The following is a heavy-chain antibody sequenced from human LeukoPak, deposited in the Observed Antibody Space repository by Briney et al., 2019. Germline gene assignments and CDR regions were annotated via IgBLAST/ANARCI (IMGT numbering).Heavy chain of an antibody. J-gene: IGHJ6*03. CDR2: MYYSGST. CDR3: ARGSHGVVDYIGEDFYYYYFAV. D-gene: IGHD3-10*01. Sequence: SETLSLTCTVSGDSISSYCSSCIRQPPGKGLEWIGYMYYSGSTNYNPSLKSRVTISVDTSKNQFSLKLSSVAAADTAVYYCARGSHGVVDYIGEDFYYYYFAVWGDGAPVTVSS. V-gene: IGHV4-59*01. CDR1: GDSISSYC.